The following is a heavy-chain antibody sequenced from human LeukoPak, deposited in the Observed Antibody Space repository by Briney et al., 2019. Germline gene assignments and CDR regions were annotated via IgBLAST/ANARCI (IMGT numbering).Heavy chain of an antibody. V-gene: IGHV3-21*06. J-gene: IGHJ5*02. D-gene: IGHD5-24*01. Sequence: GGSLRLSCAASGFTFSSYSMNWVRQAPGKGLEWVSSISSSSSYIYYADSVKGRFTISRDNAKNSLYLQMNSLRAEDTAVYYCARQRWGSGSLNWFDPWGQGTLVSVSS. CDR1: GFTFSSYS. CDR3: ARQRWGSGSLNWFDP. CDR2: ISSSSSYI.